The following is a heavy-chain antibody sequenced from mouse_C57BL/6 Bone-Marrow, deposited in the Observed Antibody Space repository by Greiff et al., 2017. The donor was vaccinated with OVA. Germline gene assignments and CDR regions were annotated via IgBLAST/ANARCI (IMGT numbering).Heavy chain of an antibody. CDR2: INPNNGGT. Sequence: EVQLQQSGPDLVQPGASVKISCKASGYTFTDYYMNWVKQSHGKGLEWIGDINPNNGGTSYNQKFKSKGTLTVDKSSSTAYMELRSLTSDDSAVYYCAYLLRAYWGKGTLVTVSA. CDR3: AYLLRAY. J-gene: IGHJ3*01. D-gene: IGHD5-5*01. V-gene: IGHV1-26*01. CDR1: GYTFTDYY.